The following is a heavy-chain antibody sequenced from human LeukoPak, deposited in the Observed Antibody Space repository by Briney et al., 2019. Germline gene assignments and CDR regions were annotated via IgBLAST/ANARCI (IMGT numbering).Heavy chain of an antibody. CDR3: AREGELFGRGRGHDY. J-gene: IGHJ4*02. D-gene: IGHD1-26*01. CDR2: ISAYNDNT. CDR1: GYTFTTYG. Sequence: GASVKVSCKASGYTFTTYGISWVRQAPGQGLEWMGWISAYNDNTKYAQKIQGRVTMTTDTSTSTAYMELRSLRSDDTAVYYCAREGELFGRGRGHDYWGQGTLVTVSS. V-gene: IGHV1-18*01.